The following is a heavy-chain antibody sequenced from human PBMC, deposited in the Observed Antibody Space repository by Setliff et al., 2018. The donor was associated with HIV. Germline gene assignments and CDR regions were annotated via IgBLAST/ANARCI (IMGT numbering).Heavy chain of an antibody. V-gene: IGHV1-18*01. CDR1: GYSFRNYG. Sequence: ASVKVSCKTSGYSFRNYGITWARLAPGQGLEWMGWINNYNGNTNSAQKFRVRVSLSADTSSTTTYLELRNLTFDDTALYYCARMKWGGSAAAGWDYWGQGTQVTVSS. CDR3: ARMKWGGSAAAGWDY. D-gene: IGHD6-13*01. CDR2: INNYNGNT. J-gene: IGHJ4*02.